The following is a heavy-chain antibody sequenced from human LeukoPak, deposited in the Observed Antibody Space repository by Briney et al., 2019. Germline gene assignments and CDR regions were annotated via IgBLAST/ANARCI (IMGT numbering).Heavy chain of an antibody. D-gene: IGHD2-2*01. V-gene: IGHV3-7*01. J-gene: IGHJ4*02. CDR1: EFVFRNLW. CDR3: GAFGYEGGIDL. CDR2: ISPRGTET. Sequence: GGSLRLSCGASEFVFRNLWMTWVRQSPGNGLEWVANISPRGTETYYVDPFKGRFTISRDNARNLLFLQMNTPRADDTAVYFCGAFGYEGGIDLWGQGTLVAVSS.